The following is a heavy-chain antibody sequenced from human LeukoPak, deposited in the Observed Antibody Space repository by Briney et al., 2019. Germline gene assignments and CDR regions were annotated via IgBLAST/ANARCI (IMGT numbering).Heavy chain of an antibody. CDR3: ASGTGMVTDY. CDR2: ISGSSSTI. D-gene: IGHD5-18*01. V-gene: IGHV3-48*02. Sequence: GGSLRLSCVGSGFTFSSYSMNWVRQAPGKGLEWISFISGSSSTIHYADSVKGRFTISRDNAKNSLYLQMNSLRDEDTAVYYCASGTGMVTDYWGQGSLVTVSS. J-gene: IGHJ4*02. CDR1: GFTFSSYS.